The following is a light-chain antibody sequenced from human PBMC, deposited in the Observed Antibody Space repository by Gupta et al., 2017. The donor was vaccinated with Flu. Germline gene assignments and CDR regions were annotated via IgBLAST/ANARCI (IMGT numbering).Light chain of an antibody. Sequence: PATLSVSPGERVTLDCRASQTIGSSLAWYQQKPGQAPSLLISGASTRAAFISDRFSGSGFGTEFTLTVSSLQSEDFAVYYCLQYYRWPRTFGRGTKVEIK. J-gene: IGKJ4*02. CDR3: LQYYRWPRT. CDR2: GAS. V-gene: IGKV3-15*01. CDR1: QTIGSS.